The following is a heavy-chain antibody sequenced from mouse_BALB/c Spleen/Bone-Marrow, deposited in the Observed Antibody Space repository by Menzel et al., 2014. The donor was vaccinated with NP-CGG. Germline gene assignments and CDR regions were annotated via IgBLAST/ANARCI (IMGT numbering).Heavy chain of an antibody. Sequence: QVQLKDSGAELVKPGASVKLSYKASGYTFTSYWMHWVKLRPGQGFEWIGEINPSNGGTNYNEKFKRKATLTVDKSSSTAYMQLSSLTSEDSAVYYCTYMGYYGSSYAMDYWGQGTSVTVSS. CDR1: GYTFTSYW. CDR2: INPSNGGT. V-gene: IGHV1S16*01. D-gene: IGHD1-1*01. CDR3: TYMGYYGSSYAMDY. J-gene: IGHJ4*01.